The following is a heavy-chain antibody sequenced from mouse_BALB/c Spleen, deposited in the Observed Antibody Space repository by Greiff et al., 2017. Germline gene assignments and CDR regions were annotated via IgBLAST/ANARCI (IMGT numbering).Heavy chain of an antibody. D-gene: IGHD4-1*01. J-gene: IGHJ4*01. Sequence: VQLQQSGPGLVAPSQSLSITCTVSGFSLTGYGVNWVRQPPGKGLEWLGMIWGDGSTDYNSALKSRLSISKDNSKSQVFLKMNSLQTDDTARYYCARAPLGYYYAMDYWGQGTSVTVSS. CDR3: ARAPLGYYYAMDY. V-gene: IGHV2-6-7*01. CDR2: IWGDGST. CDR1: GFSLTGYG.